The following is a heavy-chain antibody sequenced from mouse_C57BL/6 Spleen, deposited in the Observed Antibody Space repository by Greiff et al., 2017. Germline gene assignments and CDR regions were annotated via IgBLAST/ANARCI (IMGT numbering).Heavy chain of an antibody. Sequence: VQLQQPGAELVKPGASVKMSCKASGYTFTSYWITWVKQRPGQGLEWIGDIYPGSGSTNYNEKFKSKATLTVDTSSSTAYMQLSSLTSEDSAVYYCARRSYDYDEGAMDYWGQGTSVTVPS. CDR1: GYTFTSYW. V-gene: IGHV1-55*01. D-gene: IGHD2-4*01. CDR3: ARRSYDYDEGAMDY. CDR2: IYPGSGST. J-gene: IGHJ4*01.